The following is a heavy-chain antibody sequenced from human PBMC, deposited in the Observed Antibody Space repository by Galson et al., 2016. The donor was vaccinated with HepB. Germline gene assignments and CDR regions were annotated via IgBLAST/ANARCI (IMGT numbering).Heavy chain of an antibody. D-gene: IGHD2-21*01. J-gene: IGHJ4*02. CDR2: INALFGTA. CDR1: GDTFNIYS. V-gene: IGHV1-69*13. Sequence: SVKVSCKASGDTFNIYSLAWVRQAPGQGLEWMGGINALFGTAAYAQKFQGRVTITADASTRTGYLELSSLRSDDTAVYYCARRAFCGGGCSAFDYWGQGSLVIVS. CDR3: ARRAFCGGGCSAFDY.